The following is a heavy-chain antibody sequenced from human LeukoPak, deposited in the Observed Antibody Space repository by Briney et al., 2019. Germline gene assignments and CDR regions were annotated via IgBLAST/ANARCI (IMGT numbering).Heavy chain of an antibody. V-gene: IGHV3-9*01. CDR3: AKGDSSGWYRQYYFDY. CDR2: ISWNSGSI. Sequence: GGSLRLSCAASGFTFDDYAMHWVRQARGKGLEWVSGISWNSGSIGYADSVKGRFTISRDNAKNSLYLQMNSLRAEDTALYYCAKGDSSGWYRQYYFDYWGQGTLVTVSS. J-gene: IGHJ4*02. CDR1: GFTFDDYA. D-gene: IGHD6-19*01.